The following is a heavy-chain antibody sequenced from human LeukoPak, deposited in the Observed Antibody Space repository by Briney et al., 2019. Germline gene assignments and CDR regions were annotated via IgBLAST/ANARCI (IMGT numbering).Heavy chain of an antibody. V-gene: IGHV3-33*06. CDR3: AKGYCSGGSCYSNWFDP. D-gene: IGHD2-15*01. J-gene: IGHJ5*02. CDR2: IWYDGSNK. Sequence: GRSLRLSCAASGFTFSSYGMHWVRQAPGKGLERVAVIWYDGSNKYYADSVKGRFTISRDNSKNTLYLQMNSLRAEDTAVYYCAKGYCSGGSCYSNWFDPWGQGTLVTVSS. CDR1: GFTFSSYG.